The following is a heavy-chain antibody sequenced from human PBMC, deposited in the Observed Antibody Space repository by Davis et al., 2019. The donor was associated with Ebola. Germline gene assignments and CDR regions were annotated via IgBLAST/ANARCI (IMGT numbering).Heavy chain of an antibody. CDR2: IGGSGADI. CDR1: GFTFSSYA. Sequence: GESLKISCTASGFTFSSYAMSWVRQGPGKGLEWVSTIGGSGADIRLADSVKGRFTVSRDNAKNSLFLQMNSLRDEDTAVYYCARGRWNYAMDYWGLGTLVIVSS. D-gene: IGHD1-7*01. J-gene: IGHJ4*02. V-gene: IGHV3-21*06. CDR3: ARGRWNYAMDY.